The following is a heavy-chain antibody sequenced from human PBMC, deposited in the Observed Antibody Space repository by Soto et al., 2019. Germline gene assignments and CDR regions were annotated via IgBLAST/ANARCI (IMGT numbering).Heavy chain of an antibody. CDR3: ARLRDGGSIVGAWREFDY. D-gene: IGHD1-26*01. V-gene: IGHV6-1*01. CDR1: GDSVSSNSAA. CDR2: TYYRSKWYN. Sequence: KQSQTLSLTCAISGDSVSSNSAAWNWIRQSPSRGLEWLGRTYYRSKWYNDYAVSVKSRITINPDTSKNQFSLQLNSVTPEDTAVYYCARLRDGGSIVGAWREFDYWGQGTLVTVSS. J-gene: IGHJ4*02.